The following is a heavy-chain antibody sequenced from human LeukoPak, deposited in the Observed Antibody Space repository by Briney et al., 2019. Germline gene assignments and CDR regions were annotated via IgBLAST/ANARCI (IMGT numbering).Heavy chain of an antibody. CDR2: IRGSGDST. J-gene: IGHJ4*02. D-gene: IGHD4-17*01. V-gene: IGHV3-23*01. Sequence: PGGALRLSCATSGFTFSSYAMSWVRQAPGKGLEWVSAIRGSGDSTYYADSVKGRFTISRDNSKDTLYLQMNSLRAEDTAVYYCAKDSHGDPTLLTDYWGQGTLVTVSS. CDR3: AKDSHGDPTLLTDY. CDR1: GFTFSSYA.